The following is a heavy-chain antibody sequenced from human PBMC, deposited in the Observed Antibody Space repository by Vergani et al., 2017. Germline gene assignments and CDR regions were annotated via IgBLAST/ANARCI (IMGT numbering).Heavy chain of an antibody. Sequence: EVQLVESGGGLVKPGGSLRLSCAASGFTVSSNYMSWVRQAPGKGLEWVSVIYSGGSTYYADSVKGRFTISRDNSKNTLYLQMNSLRAEDTAVYYCARGGIQLWKRGGAFDIWGQGTMVTVSS. J-gene: IGHJ3*02. CDR1: GFTVSSNY. CDR3: ARGGIQLWKRGGAFDI. V-gene: IGHV3-66*02. D-gene: IGHD5-18*01. CDR2: IYSGGST.